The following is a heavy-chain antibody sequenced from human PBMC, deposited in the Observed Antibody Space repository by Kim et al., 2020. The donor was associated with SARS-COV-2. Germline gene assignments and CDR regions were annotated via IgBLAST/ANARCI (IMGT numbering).Heavy chain of an antibody. CDR2: ISSSSSYT. D-gene: IGHD2-8*02. CDR1: GFTFSDYY. V-gene: IGHV3-11*06. CDR3: AREYCEGGPSERYCYGMDV. J-gene: IGHJ6*02. Sequence: GGSLRLSCAASGFTFSDYYMSWIRQAPGKGLEWVSYISSSSSYTNYADSVKGRFTISRDNAKNSLYLQMNSLRAEDTAVYYCAREYCEGGPSERYCYGMDVWGQGTTVTVSS.